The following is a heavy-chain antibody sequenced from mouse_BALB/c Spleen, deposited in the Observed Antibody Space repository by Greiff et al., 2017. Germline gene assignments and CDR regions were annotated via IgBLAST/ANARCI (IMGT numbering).Heavy chain of an antibody. V-gene: IGHV2-6-7*01. CDR3: ARNGNYVWYYAMDY. CDR2: IWGDGST. J-gene: IGHJ4*01. Sequence: VKLQESGPGLVAPSQSLSITCTVSGFSLTGYGVNWVRQPPGKGLEWLGMIWGDGSTDYNSALKSRLSISKDNSKSQVFLKMNSLQTDDTARYYGARNGNYVWYYAMDYWGQGTSVTVSS. CDR1: GFSLTGYG. D-gene: IGHD2-1*01.